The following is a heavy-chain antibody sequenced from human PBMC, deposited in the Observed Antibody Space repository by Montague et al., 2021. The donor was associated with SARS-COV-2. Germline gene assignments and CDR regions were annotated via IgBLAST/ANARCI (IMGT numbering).Heavy chain of an antibody. CDR1: GFTFGDYA. CDR3: AKALYSGGFFFESGSDF. V-gene: IGHV3-23*01. CDR2: ISGDGATA. D-gene: IGHD6-19*01. Sequence: SLRLSCAASGFTFGDYAINWVRQAPGKGLEWVASISGDGATAYYAESVMGRFAISRDNSKNTVLLQMDSLRVKDAAVYYCAKALYSGGFFFESGSDFWGQGTLVTVTS. J-gene: IGHJ4*02.